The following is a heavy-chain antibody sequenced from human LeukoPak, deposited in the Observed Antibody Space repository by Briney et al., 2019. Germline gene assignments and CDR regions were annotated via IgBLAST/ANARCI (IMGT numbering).Heavy chain of an antibody. CDR1: GYTFTSYG. D-gene: IGHD2-2*01. J-gene: IGHJ5*02. Sequence: GASVKVSCKASGYTFTSYGISWVRQAPGQGLEWMGWINPNSGGTNYAQKFQGRVTMTRDTSISTAYMELSRLRSDDTAVYYCAREYCSSTSCYGVPNWFDPWGQGTLVTVSS. V-gene: IGHV1-2*02. CDR2: INPNSGGT. CDR3: AREYCSSTSCYGVPNWFDP.